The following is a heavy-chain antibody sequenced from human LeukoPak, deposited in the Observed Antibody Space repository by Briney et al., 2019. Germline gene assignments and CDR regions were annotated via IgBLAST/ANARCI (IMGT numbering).Heavy chain of an antibody. CDR1: GYTFTGYY. Sequence: ASVKVSCKASGYTFTGYYMHWVRQAPGQGLEWMGWINPNSGGTNYAQKFQGRVTMTRDTSISTAYMELSRLRSDDTAVYYCARDDPRDIVEVPAAYTLTGWFDPWGQGTLVTVSS. CDR2: INPNSGGT. D-gene: IGHD2-2*01. V-gene: IGHV1-2*02. CDR3: ARDDPRDIVEVPAAYTLTGWFDP. J-gene: IGHJ5*02.